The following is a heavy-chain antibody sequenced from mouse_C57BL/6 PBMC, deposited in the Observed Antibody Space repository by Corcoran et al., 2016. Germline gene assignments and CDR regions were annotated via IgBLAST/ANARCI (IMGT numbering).Heavy chain of an antibody. CDR2: ISYDGSN. J-gene: IGHJ2*01. D-gene: IGHD1-1*02. Sequence: DVQLQESGPGLVKPSQSLSLTCSVTGYSITSGYYWNWIRQFPGNKLEWMGYISYDGSNNYNPSLKNRISITRDTSKNQFFLKLNSVTTEDTATYYCARGTYGFSIDYWGQGTTLTVSS. CDR1: GYSITSGYY. CDR3: ARGTYGFSIDY. V-gene: IGHV3-6*01.